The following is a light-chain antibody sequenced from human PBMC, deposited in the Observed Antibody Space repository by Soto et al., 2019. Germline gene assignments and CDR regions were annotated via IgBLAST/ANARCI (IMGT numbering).Light chain of an antibody. CDR2: GAS. Sequence: EIVLTQSPGTLSLSPGERATLSCRASQSVSSSYLDWYQQKPGQAPRLLMYGASSRATGIPDRFRGSGSGTGFTLTISRLEPEDFAVYYCQQDGSSPWTFGQGTKVEIK. CDR3: QQDGSSPWT. V-gene: IGKV3-20*01. J-gene: IGKJ1*01. CDR1: QSVSSSY.